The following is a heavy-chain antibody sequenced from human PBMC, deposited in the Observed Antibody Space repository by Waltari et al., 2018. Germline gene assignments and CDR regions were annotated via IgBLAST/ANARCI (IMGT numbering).Heavy chain of an antibody. D-gene: IGHD2-21*01. CDR1: GFSFIRDA. Sequence: EVQLVESGGGLVQPGGSLRLSCAASGFSFIRDARQWVRQAPGKGLEYVSAISSNGVSTYYANSMKGRLSISRDNSKNTLYLQMGSLRAEDMAVYYCARSPDQPDSLDYYMDVWGKGTTVTVSS. J-gene: IGHJ6*03. CDR3: ARSPDQPDSLDYYMDV. CDR2: ISSNGVST. V-gene: IGHV3-64*01.